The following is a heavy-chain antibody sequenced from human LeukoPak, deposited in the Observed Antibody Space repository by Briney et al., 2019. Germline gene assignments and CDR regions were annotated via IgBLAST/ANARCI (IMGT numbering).Heavy chain of an antibody. J-gene: IGHJ4*01. CDR3: ARDLNGGSHFDY. V-gene: IGHV4-39*07. Sequence: PSETLSLTCTVSGGSISSSSYYWGWIRQPPGKGLEWIGSIYYSGSTYYNPSLKSRVTISVDTSKNQFSLKLSSVTAADTAVYYCARDLNGGSHFDYWGHGTLVTVSA. CDR2: IYYSGST. D-gene: IGHD4-23*01. CDR1: GGSISSSSYY.